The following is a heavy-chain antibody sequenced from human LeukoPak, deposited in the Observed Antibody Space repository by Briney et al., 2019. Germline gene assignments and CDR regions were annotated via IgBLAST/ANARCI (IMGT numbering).Heavy chain of an antibody. Sequence: SQTLSLTCAVSGASLASYYCSWIRQPPGKGLEWIVYIYSSVATSYNPSLNGGVTMSLDTSKNQCSLNLCAVTAPHTPACFCADQFGYSHGYHYWRQGALVTVSS. CDR1: GASLASYY. J-gene: IGHJ4*02. CDR2: IYSSVAT. CDR3: ADQFGYSHGYHY. D-gene: IGHD5-18*01. V-gene: IGHV4-4*09.